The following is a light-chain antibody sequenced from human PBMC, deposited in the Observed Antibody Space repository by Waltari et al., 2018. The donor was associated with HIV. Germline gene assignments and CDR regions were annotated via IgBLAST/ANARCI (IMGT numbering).Light chain of an antibody. Sequence: QSVLTQPPSVSGAPGQRVTISCTGSSSNIGAGYDVHWYQQLPGKAPKLLIYGNSHRPSGVPDRFSGSKSGTSASLAITGLQAEDEADYYCQSYDSSLSGSVFGGGTKLTVL. CDR2: GNS. J-gene: IGLJ3*02. CDR1: SSNIGAGYD. V-gene: IGLV1-40*01. CDR3: QSYDSSLSGSV.